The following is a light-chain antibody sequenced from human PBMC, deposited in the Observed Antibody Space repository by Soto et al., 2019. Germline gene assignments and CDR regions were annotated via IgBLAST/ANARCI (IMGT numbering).Light chain of an antibody. Sequence: IQMTQSPCPLSASVGDRVTSTCRASQSISSSLNWYQQKPGKAPKALIYTGSSLQSGVPSRFSGSGSGTDFTLTITSLQPEDFATYYCQQSYSTPITFGQGTRLEIK. V-gene: IGKV1-39*01. CDR2: TGS. CDR3: QQSYSTPIT. CDR1: QSISSS. J-gene: IGKJ5*01.